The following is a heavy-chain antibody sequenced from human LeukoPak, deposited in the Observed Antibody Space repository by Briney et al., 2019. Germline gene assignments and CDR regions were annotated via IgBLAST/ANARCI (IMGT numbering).Heavy chain of an antibody. CDR3: TRGSNFAFDF. J-gene: IGHJ3*01. V-gene: IGHV6-1*01. CDR2: TYYRSKWYY. Sequence: SQTLSLTCAISGDSVSSNGAAWNWIRQSPSRGLEWLGRTYYRSKWYYHYSVSVKSRITINPDTSKNQFSLQLNSVTPEDTAAYYCTRGSNFAFDFWGLGTMVTVSS. CDR1: GDSVSSNGAA.